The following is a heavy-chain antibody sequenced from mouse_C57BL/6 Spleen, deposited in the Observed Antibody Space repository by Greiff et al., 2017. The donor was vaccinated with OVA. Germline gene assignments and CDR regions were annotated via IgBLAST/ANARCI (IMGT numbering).Heavy chain of an antibody. J-gene: IGHJ4*01. CDR2: TWSGGST. CDR1: GFSLTSYG. D-gene: IGHD1-1*01. V-gene: IGHV2-2*01. Sequence: QVQLKESGPGLVPPSQSLSITCTVSGFSLTSYGVHWVRQSPGQGLEWLGVTWSGGSTDYNAAFISRLSISKDNAKSQVFFKMNNLQAEDTAIYYCARKVVATGMDYWGQGTTVTVSS. CDR3: ARKVVATGMDY.